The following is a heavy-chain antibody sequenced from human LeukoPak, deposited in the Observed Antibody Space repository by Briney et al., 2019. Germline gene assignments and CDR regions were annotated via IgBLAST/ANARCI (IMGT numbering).Heavy chain of an antibody. CDR1: GSTFSSYA. CDR3: ARRRIVGSTDDAFDI. D-gene: IGHD1-26*01. V-gene: IGHV3-30-3*01. CDR2: ISSDGNTK. J-gene: IGHJ3*02. Sequence: PGGSLRLSCTASGSTFSSYAMHWVRQAPGKGLEWAAVISSDGNTKYYADSVEGRFTISRDNSNNTLYLQMNSLGADDTAIYYCARRRIVGSTDDAFDIWGQGTMVTLSS.